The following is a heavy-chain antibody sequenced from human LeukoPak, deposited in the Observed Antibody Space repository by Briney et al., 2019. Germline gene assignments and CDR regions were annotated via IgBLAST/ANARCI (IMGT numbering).Heavy chain of an antibody. J-gene: IGHJ4*02. Sequence: GGSLGLSCAASGFTFSSYGMHWVRQAPGKGLEWVAVIWYDGSNKYYADSVKGRFTISRDNSKNTLYLLMNSLRAEDTAVYYCAKSRVITYYYFDYWGQGTLVTVSS. CDR3: AKSRVITYYYFDY. CDR1: GFTFSSYG. CDR2: IWYDGSNK. V-gene: IGHV3-33*06. D-gene: IGHD3-22*01.